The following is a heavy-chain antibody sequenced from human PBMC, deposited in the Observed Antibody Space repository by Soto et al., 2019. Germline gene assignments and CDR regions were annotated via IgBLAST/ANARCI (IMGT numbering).Heavy chain of an antibody. V-gene: IGHV4-59*01. D-gene: IGHD3-10*01. CDR2: IYYSGST. J-gene: IGHJ4*02. CDR1: GGSISSYY. Sequence: SETLSLTCTVSGGSISSYYWSWIRQPPGKGLEWIGYIYYSGSTNYNPSLKSRVTISVDTSKNQFSLKLSSVTAADTAVYYCARATMVREPTIDYWGQETLVTV. CDR3: ARATMVREPTIDY.